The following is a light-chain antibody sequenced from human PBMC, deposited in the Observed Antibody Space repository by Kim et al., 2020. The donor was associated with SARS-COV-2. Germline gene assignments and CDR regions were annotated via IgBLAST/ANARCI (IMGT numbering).Light chain of an antibody. CDR3: QAWDSSTWV. J-gene: IGLJ2*01. CDR2: QDS. CDR1: KLGDKY. Sequence: VCPGQTASITCSGDKLGDKYACWYQQKPGQSPVLVIYQDSKRPSGIPERFSGSNSGNTATLTISGTQAMDEADYYCQAWDSSTWVFGGGTQLTVL. V-gene: IGLV3-1*01.